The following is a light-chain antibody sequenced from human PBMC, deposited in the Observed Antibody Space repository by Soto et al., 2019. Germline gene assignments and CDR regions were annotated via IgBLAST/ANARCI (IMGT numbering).Light chain of an antibody. V-gene: IGKV3-11*01. Sequence: EIVLTQSPATLSLSPGERATLSCRASQSVSRYLAWYQQRPGQAPRLLIYDTSNRVTGIPGRFSGSGSGTDFTLTISSLEPEDFAVYYCQQRSSWPPTFGQGTKVDIK. CDR3: QQRSSWPPT. CDR1: QSVSRY. J-gene: IGKJ1*01. CDR2: DTS.